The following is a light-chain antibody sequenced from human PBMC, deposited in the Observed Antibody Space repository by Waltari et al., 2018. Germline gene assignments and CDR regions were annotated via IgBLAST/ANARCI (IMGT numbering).Light chain of an antibody. Sequence: DIVMTQSPLSLPVTPGEPASISCRSSQSLLHSNGYNYLDWYLPKPGQSPQLLIYLASKRASWVPDRFSGSGSGTNFTLKITRVEAEDVGVYYCMQALQTWTFGQGTKVEIK. V-gene: IGKV2-28*01. CDR1: QSLLHSNGYNY. CDR2: LAS. J-gene: IGKJ1*01. CDR3: MQALQTWT.